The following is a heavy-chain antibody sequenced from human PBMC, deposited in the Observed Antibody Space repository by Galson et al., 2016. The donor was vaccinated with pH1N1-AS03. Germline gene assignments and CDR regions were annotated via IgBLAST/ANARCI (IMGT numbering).Heavy chain of an antibody. CDR3: ARAGREEYRSTSFKSYYYYYGMDV. D-gene: IGHD6-6*01. V-gene: IGHV3-23*01. CDR1: GFTFSTFA. CDR2: IRGTSQIT. J-gene: IGHJ6*02. Sequence: SLRLSCAASGFTFSTFAMSWVRRAPGKGLEWVSLIRGTSQITYYADSMKGRFTISKDNSKSTLFLQMNSLRAEDTALYYCARAGREEYRSTSFKSYYYYYGMDVWGRGTTVIVSS.